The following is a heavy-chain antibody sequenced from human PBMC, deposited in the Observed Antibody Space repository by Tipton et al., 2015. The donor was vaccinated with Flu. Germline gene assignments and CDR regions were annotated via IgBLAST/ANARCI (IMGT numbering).Heavy chain of an antibody. CDR2: ISSSGSTI. V-gene: IGHV3-48*03. CDR3: ARDFTTVTTDPFDY. Sequence: SLRLSCAASGFTFSSYEMNWVRQAPGKGLEWVSYISSSGSTIYYADSVKGRFTISRDNAKNSLYLQMNSLRAEDTAVYYCARDFTTVTTDPFDYWGQGTLVTVSS. J-gene: IGHJ4*02. D-gene: IGHD4-17*01. CDR1: GFTFSSYE.